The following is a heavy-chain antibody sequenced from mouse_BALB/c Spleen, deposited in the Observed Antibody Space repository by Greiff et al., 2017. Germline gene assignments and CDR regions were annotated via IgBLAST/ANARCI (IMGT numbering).Heavy chain of an antibody. D-gene: IGHD2-3*01. CDR1: GFTFSSYA. Sequence: EVKLVESGGGLVKPGGSLKLSCAASGFTFSSYAMSWVRQSPEKRLEWVAEISSGGSYTYYPDTVTGRFTISRDNAKNTLYLEMSSLRSEDTAMYYCAIYDGYHYAMDYWVKEPQSPSPQ. J-gene: IGHJ4*01. V-gene: IGHV5-9-4*01. CDR3: AIYDGYHYAMDY. CDR2: ISSGGSYT.